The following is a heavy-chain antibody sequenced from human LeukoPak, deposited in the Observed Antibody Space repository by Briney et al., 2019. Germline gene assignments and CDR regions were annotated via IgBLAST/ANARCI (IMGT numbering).Heavy chain of an antibody. CDR3: ASYDYYYYGMDV. CDR1: GFTLSSYW. D-gene: IGHD2-2*01. CDR2: INGDGSST. V-gene: IGHV3-74*01. Sequence: GGSLRLSCAPSGFTLSSYWMHWVRQAPGKGLVWFSRINGDGSSTSYADSVKGRFTISRDNAKNTLYLQMNSLRAEDTAVYYCASYDYYYYGMDVWGQGTTVTVSS. J-gene: IGHJ6*02.